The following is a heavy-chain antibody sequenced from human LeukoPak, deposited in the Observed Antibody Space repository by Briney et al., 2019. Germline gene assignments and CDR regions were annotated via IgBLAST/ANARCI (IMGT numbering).Heavy chain of an antibody. J-gene: IGHJ6*03. CDR2: MNPNSGNT. CDR1: GYTFTSYD. CDR3: ARGKDGYTDWYYYYYMDV. D-gene: IGHD5-24*01. V-gene: IGHV1-8*01. Sequence: ASVKVSCKASGYTFTSYDTNWVRQATGQGLEWMGWMNPNSGNTGYAQKFQGRVTMTRNTSISTAYMELSSLRSEGTAVYYCARGKDGYTDWYYYYYMDVWGKGTTVTVSS.